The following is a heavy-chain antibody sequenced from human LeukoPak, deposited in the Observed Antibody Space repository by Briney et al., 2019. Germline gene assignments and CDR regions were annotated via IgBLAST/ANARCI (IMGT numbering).Heavy chain of an antibody. D-gene: IGHD1-26*01. CDR2: SAHDEVGK. V-gene: IGHV3-30*03. Sequence: PGRSLRLSCVGSGFTLSDYAIHWVRQAPDKGLEWVAVSAHDEVGKQFADSVKGRFTISRDNSKNTLYLQMNSLRDEDTAVFYCATDRGWYFDNWGQGTLVTVAS. CDR1: GFTLSDYA. CDR3: ATDRGWYFDN. J-gene: IGHJ4*02.